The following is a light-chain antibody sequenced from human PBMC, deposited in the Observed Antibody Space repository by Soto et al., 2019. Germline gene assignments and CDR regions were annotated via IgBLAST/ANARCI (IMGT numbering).Light chain of an antibody. V-gene: IGKV1-27*01. CDR3: QRYHSALLT. CDR1: QGIRNY. CDR2: AAS. J-gene: IGKJ3*01. Sequence: DIQMTQSPSSLSASVGDRVTMTCRASQGIRNYVAWYQQKPGEVPKLLIYAASTLQSGVPGRFSGGGFGTDFTLTISSLRPEDVATYYCQRYHSALLTFGPGTKVDLK.